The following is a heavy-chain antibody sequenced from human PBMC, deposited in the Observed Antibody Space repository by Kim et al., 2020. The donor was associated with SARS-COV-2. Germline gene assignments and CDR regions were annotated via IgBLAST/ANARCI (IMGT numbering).Heavy chain of an antibody. CDR1: GGTFSSYA. D-gene: IGHD4-17*01. V-gene: IGHV1-69*04. Sequence: SVKVSCKASGGTFSSYAISWVRQAPGQGLEWMGRIIPILGIANYAQKFQGRVTITADKSTSTAYMELSSLRSEDTAVYYCASPDGDQAGYYYMDVWGKG. CDR2: IIPILGIA. CDR3: ASPDGDQAGYYYMDV. J-gene: IGHJ6*03.